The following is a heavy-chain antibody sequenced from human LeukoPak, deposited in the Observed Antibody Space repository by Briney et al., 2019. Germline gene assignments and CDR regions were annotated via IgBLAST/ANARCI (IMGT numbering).Heavy chain of an antibody. CDR3: ARAGGSGSYPYQPKFDY. CDR2: IIPIFGTA. V-gene: IGHV1-69*06. D-gene: IGHD1-26*01. J-gene: IGHJ4*02. Sequence: SVKVSCKASGGTFSNHAISWVRQAPGQGLEWMGGIIPIFGTANYAQKFQGRVTITADKSTSTAYMELSSLRSEDTAVYYCARAGGSGSYPYQPKFDYWGQGTLVTVSS. CDR1: GGTFSNHA.